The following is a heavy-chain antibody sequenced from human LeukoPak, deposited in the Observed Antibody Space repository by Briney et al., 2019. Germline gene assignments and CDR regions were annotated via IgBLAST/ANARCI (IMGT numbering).Heavy chain of an antibody. Sequence: GGSLRLSCAASGFTFSSYAMGWVRQAPGKGLEWVSAISGSGGSTYYADSVKGRFTISRDNSKNTLYLQMNSLRAEDTAVYYCAKGDYYDSSGLFDYWGQGTLVTVSS. D-gene: IGHD3-22*01. V-gene: IGHV3-23*01. CDR3: AKGDYYDSSGLFDY. CDR2: ISGSGGST. CDR1: GFTFSSYA. J-gene: IGHJ4*02.